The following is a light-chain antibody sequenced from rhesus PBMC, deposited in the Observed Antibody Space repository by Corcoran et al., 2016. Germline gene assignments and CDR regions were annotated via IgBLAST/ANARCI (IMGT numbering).Light chain of an antibody. V-gene: IGKV3-24*04. CDR3: LQSSDWPLT. J-gene: IGKJ4*01. CDR2: GAS. CDR1: QTINNY. Sequence: EIVMTQSPATLALSPGERATLSRRASQTINNYLTWSQQKPGRAPRLLIYGASGRATGIPDRVSGGGSATEFTLTLSSLEPGDVGVYFCLQSSDWPLTFGVGTKVELK.